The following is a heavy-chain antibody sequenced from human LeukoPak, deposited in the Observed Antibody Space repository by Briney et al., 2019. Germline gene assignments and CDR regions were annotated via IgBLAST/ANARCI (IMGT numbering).Heavy chain of an antibody. CDR2: INHSGST. V-gene: IGHV4-34*01. Sequence: SETLSLTCAVYGGSFNGYYWSWIRQPPGKGLERIGEINHSGSTNYNPSLKSRVTISVDTSKNQFSLKLSSVTAADTAVYYCARGTYDFWSGYYLYYYYYYMDVWGKGTTVTVSS. CDR1: GGSFNGYY. CDR3: ARGTYDFWSGYYLYYYYYYMDV. D-gene: IGHD3-3*01. J-gene: IGHJ6*03.